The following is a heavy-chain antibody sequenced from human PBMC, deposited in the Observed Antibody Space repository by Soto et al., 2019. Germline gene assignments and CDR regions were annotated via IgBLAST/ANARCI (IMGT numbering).Heavy chain of an antibody. V-gene: IGHV4-31*03. CDR2: IYYSGST. CDR3: ARERLELGLN. CDR1: GGSISSGGYY. J-gene: IGHJ4*02. D-gene: IGHD1-7*01. Sequence: NPSETLSLTSTVSGGSISSGGYYGSLIRQHPGKGLEWIGYIYYSGSTYYNPSLKSRVTISVDTSKNQFSLKLSSVTAADTAVYYCARERLELGLNWGQGTLVTVSS.